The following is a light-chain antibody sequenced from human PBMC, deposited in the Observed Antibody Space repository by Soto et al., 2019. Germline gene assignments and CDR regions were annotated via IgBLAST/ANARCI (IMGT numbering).Light chain of an antibody. Sequence: EIVMTQSPTTMSFSPLEIATLSCRASQSVRSNLAWYQQKPGQAPRLLIYGASTRATGIPARFSGSGSGTEFTLTVSSLQSEDFAVYYCQQYNNWPPITFGQGTRLEIK. V-gene: IGKV3-15*01. CDR3: QQYNNWPPIT. CDR1: QSVRSN. CDR2: GAS. J-gene: IGKJ5*01.